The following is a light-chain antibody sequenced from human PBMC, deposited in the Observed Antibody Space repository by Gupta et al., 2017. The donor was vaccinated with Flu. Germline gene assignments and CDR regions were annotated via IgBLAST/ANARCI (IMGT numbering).Light chain of an antibody. CDR3: SSYTTSSTYVL. CDR2: DVS. J-gene: IGLJ2*01. V-gene: IGLV2-14*04. Sequence: ITISCTGLTRDTGVYNYVSWYQQHPGRVPQLILYDVSHRPSGVSVRFSGSKSGDTASLTISGLQTEDEADYYCSSYTTSSTYVLFGGGTRLTVL. CDR1: TRDTGVYNY.